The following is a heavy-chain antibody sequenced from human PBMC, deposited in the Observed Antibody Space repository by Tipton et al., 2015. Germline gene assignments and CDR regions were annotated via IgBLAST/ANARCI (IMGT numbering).Heavy chain of an antibody. CDR3: ARVAQGNYFDY. Sequence: SLRLSCAASGFTFSSYGMHWVRQAPGKGLEWVAVIWYDGSNKYCADSVKGRFTISRDNSKNTLYLQMNSLRAEDTAVYYCARVAQGNYFDYWGQGTLVTVSS. V-gene: IGHV3-33*01. J-gene: IGHJ4*02. CDR2: IWYDGSNK. CDR1: GFTFSSYG.